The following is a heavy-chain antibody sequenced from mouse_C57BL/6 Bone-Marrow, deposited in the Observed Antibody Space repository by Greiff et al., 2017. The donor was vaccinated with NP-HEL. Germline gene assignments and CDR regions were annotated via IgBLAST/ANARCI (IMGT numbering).Heavy chain of an antibody. J-gene: IGHJ2*01. CDR3: ASITTVVFDY. V-gene: IGHV1-61*01. CDR2: ISPSDSET. CDR1: GYTFTSYW. D-gene: IGHD1-1*01. Sequence: QVQLQQPGAELVRPGSSVKLSCKASGYTFTSYWMDWVKQRPGQGLEWIGNISPSDSETHYNQKFKDKATLTVDKSSSTAYMQLSSLTSEDSAVYYCASITTVVFDYWGQGTTLTVSS.